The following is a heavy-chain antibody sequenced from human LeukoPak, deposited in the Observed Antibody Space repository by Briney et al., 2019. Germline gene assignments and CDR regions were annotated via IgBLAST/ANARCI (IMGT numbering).Heavy chain of an antibody. CDR1: GGSISSYY. CDR3: ARETIYSHFDY. Sequence: SETLSLTCTVSGGSISSYYWSWIRQPPGKGLEWIGYIYYSGSTNYNPSLKSRVTISVDTSKNQFSLKLSSVTAADTAVYYCARETIYSHFDYWGQGTLVTVSS. J-gene: IGHJ4*02. V-gene: IGHV4-59*01. D-gene: IGHD2-21*01. CDR2: IYYSGST.